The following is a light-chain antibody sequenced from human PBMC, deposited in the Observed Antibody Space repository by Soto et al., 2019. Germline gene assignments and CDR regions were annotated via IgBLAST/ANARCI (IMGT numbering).Light chain of an antibody. J-gene: IGLJ2*01. CDR3: TSYAGTNDVV. V-gene: IGLV2-8*01. CDR1: SSDVGAYKD. Sequence: QSVLTQPPSASGSPGQSVTISCTGTSSDVGAYKDVSWYQQHPGKAPKLMIYEVRQRPSGVPDLFSGFKSGNTASLTASGLEAEDEADYYGTSYAGTNDVVFGGGTKVTVL. CDR2: EVR.